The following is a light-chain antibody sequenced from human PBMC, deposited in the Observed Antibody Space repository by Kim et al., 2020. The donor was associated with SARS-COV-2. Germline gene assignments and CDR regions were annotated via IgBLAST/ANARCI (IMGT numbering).Light chain of an antibody. CDR3: QQYFTTPRT. CDR1: RTIFDISNNKSY. V-gene: IGKV4-1*01. J-gene: IGKJ1*01. CDR2: LAS. Sequence: ATINYKSRRTIFDISNNKSYLAWYQQRPGQSPKLLIYLASTRESGVPDRFSGSGSGTDFTLTISGLQAEDVALYFCQQYFTTPRTFGQGTKVYIK.